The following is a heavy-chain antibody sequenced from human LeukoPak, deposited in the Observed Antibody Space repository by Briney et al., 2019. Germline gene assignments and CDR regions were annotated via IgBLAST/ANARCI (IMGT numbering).Heavy chain of an antibody. Sequence: GGSLRLSCAASGFTFSSYAMSWVRQAPGKGLEWVSAISGSGGNTYYADSAKGRFTISRDNSKNTLYLEMNSLRAEDTAVYYCAKRASSRWYADYWGQGTLVTVSS. CDR2: ISGSGGNT. CDR3: AKRASSRWYADY. J-gene: IGHJ4*02. CDR1: GFTFSSYA. V-gene: IGHV3-23*01. D-gene: IGHD6-13*01.